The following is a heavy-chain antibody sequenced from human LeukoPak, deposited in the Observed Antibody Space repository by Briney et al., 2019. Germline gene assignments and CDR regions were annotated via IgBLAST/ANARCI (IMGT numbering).Heavy chain of an antibody. Sequence: GESLKISCKASGYSFIDYWIGWVRQTPAKGLEWMAIIYPGDSDSRYTYSPSFQGQVTISADKSISTTYLQWSSLKASDTAMYYSARSTSGSFDSWGQGTPVTVSS. CDR1: GYSFIDYW. D-gene: IGHD3-10*01. CDR3: ARSTSGSFDS. J-gene: IGHJ4*02. V-gene: IGHV5-51*01. CDR2: IYPGDSDS.